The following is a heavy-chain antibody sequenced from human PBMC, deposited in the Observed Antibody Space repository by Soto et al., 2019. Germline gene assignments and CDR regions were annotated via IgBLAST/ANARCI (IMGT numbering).Heavy chain of an antibody. Sequence: QVQLVESGGGVVQPGKSLRLSCAASGFTFRNYGMHWVRQAPGKGLEWEALISYDGSKTDYADSVKGRFTVSRDNFKNTVCLQMNSLRPEDTAVYFCAKEGQAHCSGGSCFSGWFDSWGQGTQVTVSS. CDR2: ISYDGSKT. D-gene: IGHD2-15*01. CDR1: GFTFRNYG. J-gene: IGHJ5*01. V-gene: IGHV3-30*18. CDR3: AKEGQAHCSGGSCFSGWFDS.